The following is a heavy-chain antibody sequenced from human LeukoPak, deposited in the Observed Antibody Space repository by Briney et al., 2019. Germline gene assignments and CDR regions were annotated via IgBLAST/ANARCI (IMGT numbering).Heavy chain of an antibody. CDR2: MGGSSSSI. D-gene: IGHD2-15*01. J-gene: IGHJ4*02. CDR3: AREDREAFDY. V-gene: IGHV3-21*01. CDR1: GFPFSTYS. Sequence: GGPLRLSCAASGFPFSTYSMNGVRRAPGKGLEWVSSMGGSSSSIYYADSVKGRFTISRDNAKNSLYLQMNSLRAEDTAVYFCAREDREAFDYWGQGTLVTVSS.